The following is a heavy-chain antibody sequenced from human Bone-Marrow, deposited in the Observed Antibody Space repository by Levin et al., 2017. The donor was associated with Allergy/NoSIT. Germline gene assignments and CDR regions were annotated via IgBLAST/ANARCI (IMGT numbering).Heavy chain of an antibody. D-gene: IGHD2-15*01. V-gene: IGHV4-31*03. CDR2: IYYSGST. J-gene: IGHJ3*02. CDR3: ARVSIPGWVAANDFAAFDI. CDR1: GGSISSGGYY. Sequence: SPTLSLTCTVSGGSISSGGYYWSWIRQHPGKGLEWIGYIYYSGSTYYNPSLKSRVTISVDTSKNQFSLKLSSVTAADTAVYYCARVSIPGWVAANDFAAFDIWGQGTMVTVSS.